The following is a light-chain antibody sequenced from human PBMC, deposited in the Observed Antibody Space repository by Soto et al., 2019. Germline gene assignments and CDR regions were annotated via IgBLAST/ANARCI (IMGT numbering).Light chain of an antibody. J-gene: IGKJ1*01. Sequence: DIQMTQSPSSLSASVGDRVTITCRASQSISSYLNWYQQKPGKAPKLLIYAASSLQSGVPSRFSGSGSRTDFTLTISSLQPEDFATYDCQQSYSTPWTFGQGTKVEIK. CDR1: QSISSY. V-gene: IGKV1-39*01. CDR2: AAS. CDR3: QQSYSTPWT.